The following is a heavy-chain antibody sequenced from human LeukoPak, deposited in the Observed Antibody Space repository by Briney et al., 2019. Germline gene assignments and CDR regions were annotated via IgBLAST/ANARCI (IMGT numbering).Heavy chain of an antibody. D-gene: IGHD6-25*01. CDR3: AKEIGAAVHFDY. CDR2: ISGSGGST. V-gene: IGHV3-23*01. Sequence: GGSLRLSCAASGFTFSSYAMSWVRQAPGKGLEWVSAISGSGGSTNYADSVKGRFTISRDNSKNTAYLQMNSLRVEDTAVYYCAKEIGAAVHFDYWSQGTLVTVSS. J-gene: IGHJ4*02. CDR1: GFTFSSYA.